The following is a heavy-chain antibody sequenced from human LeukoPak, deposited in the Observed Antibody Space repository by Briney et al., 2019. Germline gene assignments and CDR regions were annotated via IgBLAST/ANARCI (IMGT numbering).Heavy chain of an antibody. D-gene: IGHD1-26*01. CDR2: ISGSGGST. V-gene: IGHV3-23*01. J-gene: IGHJ4*02. CDR1: GFTFSSYA. CDR3: AKAGSGSYSFYYFDY. Sequence: GGSLRLSCAASGFTFSSYAMNWVRQAPGKGLEWVSGISGSGGSTYYADSVKGRFTISRDSSKNTLYLQMNSLRAEDTAVYYCAKAGSGSYSFYYFDYWGQGTLVTVSS.